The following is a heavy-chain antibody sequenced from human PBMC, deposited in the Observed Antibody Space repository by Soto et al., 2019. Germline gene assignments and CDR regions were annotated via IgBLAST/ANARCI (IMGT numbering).Heavy chain of an antibody. J-gene: IGHJ4*02. V-gene: IGHV1-69*13. Sequence: ASVKVSCKASGGTFSSYAISWVRQAPGQGLEWMGGIIPIFGTANYVQKFQGRVTITADESTSTAYMELSSLRSEDTAVYYCARDYLVGATISDAFDYWGQGTLVTVSS. CDR2: IIPIFGTA. CDR3: ARDYLVGATISDAFDY. CDR1: GGTFSSYA. D-gene: IGHD1-26*01.